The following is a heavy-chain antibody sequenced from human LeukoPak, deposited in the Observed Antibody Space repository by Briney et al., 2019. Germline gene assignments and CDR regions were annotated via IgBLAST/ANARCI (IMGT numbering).Heavy chain of an antibody. V-gene: IGHV4-34*01. CDR1: GVSFSGYY. D-gene: IGHD5-24*01. J-gene: IGHJ6*03. CDR2: INHSGST. CDR3: ARGKDRYNSYYYYMDV. Sequence: SETLSLTCAVYGVSFSGYYWRWIRQPPGKGLEWVGEINHSGSTNYNPSLKRGVTISVDTSKKKFSLKLSSVTAADTAVYYCARGKDRYNSYYYYMDVWGKGTTVTVSS.